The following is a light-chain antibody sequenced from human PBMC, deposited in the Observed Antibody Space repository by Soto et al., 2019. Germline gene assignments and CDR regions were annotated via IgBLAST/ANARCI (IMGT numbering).Light chain of an antibody. CDR1: QDISNY. CDR2: DVS. J-gene: IGKJ5*01. V-gene: IGKV1-33*01. CDR3: QQYDSLPLT. Sequence: DIQVTLASHSLSVSLVDRVTITSQASQDISNYLHWFQQKPGKAPQLLIFDVSNLQTGVPSRFSGGGSGTDFALTFSSLEPEDIATYYCQQYDSLPLTFGQGTRLEIK.